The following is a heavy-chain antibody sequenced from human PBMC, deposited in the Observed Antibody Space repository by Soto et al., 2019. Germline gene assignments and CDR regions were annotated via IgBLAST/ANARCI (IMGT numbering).Heavy chain of an antibody. CDR3: AKPDPGIVATTYYFDY. V-gene: IGHV3-23*01. J-gene: IGHJ4*02. CDR1: VFTFSIYP. D-gene: IGHD5-12*01. Sequence: WGALVVSCAASVFTFSIYPMSWVRQAPGKGLEWVSAISGSGGSTYYADSVKGRFTISRDNSKNTLYLQMNSLRAEDTAVYYCAKPDPGIVATTYYFDYWGQGTMVTVSS. CDR2: ISGSGGST.